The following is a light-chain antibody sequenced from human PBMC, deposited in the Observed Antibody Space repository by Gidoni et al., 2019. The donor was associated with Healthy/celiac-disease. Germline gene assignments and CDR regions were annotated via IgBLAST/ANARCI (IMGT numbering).Light chain of an antibody. CDR3: AAWDDSLNGVV. V-gene: IGLV1-44*01. CDR2: SNN. J-gene: IGLJ2*01. Sequence: QSVLTQPPSASGTPGQRVTISCSGSSSNIGSNTVNWYQQLPGTAPKLLIYSNNQRPSGVPARFSGSKSGTSASLAISGLQSEDEADYYCAAWDDSLNGVVFGGGTKLT. CDR1: SSNIGSNT.